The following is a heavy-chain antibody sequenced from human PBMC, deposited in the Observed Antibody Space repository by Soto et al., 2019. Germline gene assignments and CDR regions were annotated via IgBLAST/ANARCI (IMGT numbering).Heavy chain of an antibody. Sequence: ESGGGVVQPGRSLRLSCAASGFTFSSYAMHWVRQAPGKGLEWVAVISYDGSNKYYADSVKGRFTISRDNSKNTLYLQMNSLRAEDTAVYYCARALPPDVGHAFDIWGQGTMVTVSS. J-gene: IGHJ3*02. CDR3: ARALPPDVGHAFDI. V-gene: IGHV3-30-3*01. CDR2: ISYDGSNK. D-gene: IGHD1-26*01. CDR1: GFTFSSYA.